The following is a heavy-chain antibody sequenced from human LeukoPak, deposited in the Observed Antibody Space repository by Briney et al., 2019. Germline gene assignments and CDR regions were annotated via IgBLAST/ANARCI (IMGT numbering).Heavy chain of an antibody. V-gene: IGHV3-48*03. CDR2: ISSSGSTI. J-gene: IGHJ4*02. CDR3: ARSVDVPGFDY. D-gene: IGHD7-27*01. CDR1: GFTFSSYE. Sequence: GGSLRLSGAASGFTFSSYEMNWVRQAPGKGLEWVSYISSSGSTIYYADSVKGRFTISRDNAKNSLYLQMNSLRAEDTAVYYCARSVDVPGFDYWGQGTLVTVSS.